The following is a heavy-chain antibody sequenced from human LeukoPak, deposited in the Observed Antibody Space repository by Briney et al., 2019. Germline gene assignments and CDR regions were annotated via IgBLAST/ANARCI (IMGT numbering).Heavy chain of an antibody. CDR3: AKGLGYSYGYFDY. CDR2: ISGSGGST. D-gene: IGHD5-18*01. CDR1: GFTFSSYA. V-gene: IGHV3-23*01. J-gene: IGHJ4*02. Sequence: GGSLRRSCAASGFTFSSYAMSWVRQAPGKGLEWVSAISGSGGSTYYADSVKGRFTISRDNSKNTLYLQMNSLRAEDTAVYYCAKGLGYSYGYFDYWGQGTLVTVSS.